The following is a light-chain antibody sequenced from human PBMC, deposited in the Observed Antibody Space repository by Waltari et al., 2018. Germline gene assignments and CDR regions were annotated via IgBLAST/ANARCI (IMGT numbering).Light chain of an antibody. CDR3: QQYYKTPQT. CDR2: WAS. Sequence: DIVMTQSPDSLAVSLGERATINCKSSQTISYSSNYKNHLAWYQQKPGQPPKLLIYWASTRESGVPDRFSGSGSGTDFTLTISSLQAEDVAVYYCQQYYKTPQTFGQGTKVEIK. J-gene: IGKJ1*01. V-gene: IGKV4-1*01. CDR1: QTISYSSNYKNH.